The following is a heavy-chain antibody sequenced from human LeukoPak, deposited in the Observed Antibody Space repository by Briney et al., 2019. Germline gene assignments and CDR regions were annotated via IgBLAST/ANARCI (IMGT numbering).Heavy chain of an antibody. V-gene: IGHV1-69*04. CDR3: ARPPYYYDSSGYYGAFDI. CDR1: GYTFTSYA. D-gene: IGHD3-22*01. J-gene: IGHJ3*02. CDR2: IIPNLGIA. Sequence: ASVKVSYKASGYTFTSYAMNWVRQAPGQGLEWMGRIIPNLGIANYAQKFQGRVTITADKSTSTAYMELSSLRSEDTAVYYCARPPYYYDSSGYYGAFDIWGQGTMVTVSS.